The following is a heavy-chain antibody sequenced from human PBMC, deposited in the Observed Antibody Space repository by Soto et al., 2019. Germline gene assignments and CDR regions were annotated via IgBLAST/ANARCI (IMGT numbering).Heavy chain of an antibody. D-gene: IGHD1-20*01. CDR1: GFTFSDHF. CDR3: TIDYNWANDY. V-gene: IGHV3-72*01. Sequence: EVQLVESGGGLVQPGGSLRVSCAASGFTFSDHFMDWVRQAPGKGLEWIGRIRNKGSSYSTEYAASVEGRFTISRDDSSNSLSLQMNSLKIEDTAVYYCTIDYNWANDYWGQGTLVTVSS. J-gene: IGHJ4*02. CDR2: IRNKGSSYST.